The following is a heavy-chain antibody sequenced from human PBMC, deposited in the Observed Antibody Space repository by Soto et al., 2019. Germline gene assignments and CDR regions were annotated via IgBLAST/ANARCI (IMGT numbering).Heavy chain of an antibody. V-gene: IGHV1-2*04. D-gene: IGHD2-15*01. CDR1: GYTFTSYA. CDR3: ARGLGYCSGGSCYSGGNHLFDY. CDR2: INPNSGGT. Sequence: ASVKVSCKASGYTFTSYAMHWVRQAPGQRLEWMGWINPNSGGTNYAQKFQGWVTMTRDTSISTAYMELSRLRSDDTAVYYCARGLGYCSGGSCYSGGNHLFDYWGQGTLVTVSS. J-gene: IGHJ4*02.